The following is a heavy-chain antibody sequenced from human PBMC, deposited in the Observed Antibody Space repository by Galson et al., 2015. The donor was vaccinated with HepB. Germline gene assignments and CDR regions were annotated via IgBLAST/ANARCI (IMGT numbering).Heavy chain of an antibody. Sequence: SLRLSCAATGFTFSSYAMHWVRQAPGKGLEWVAVISYDGSNKYYVDSVKGRFTISRDNSKNTLYLQMNSLRAEDTAVYYCARDRDIVVVPAAMRGAFDIWGQGTMVTVSS. V-gene: IGHV3-30-3*01. D-gene: IGHD2-2*01. CDR2: ISYDGSNK. CDR3: ARDRDIVVVPAAMRGAFDI. CDR1: GFTFSSYA. J-gene: IGHJ3*02.